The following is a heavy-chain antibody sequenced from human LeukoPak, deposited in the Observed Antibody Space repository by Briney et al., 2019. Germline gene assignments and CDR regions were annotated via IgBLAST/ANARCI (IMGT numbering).Heavy chain of an antibody. CDR2: ISWNSGSI. CDR3: AKVLPGPFDY. D-gene: IGHD1-1*01. J-gene: IGHJ4*02. CDR1: GFTFDDYA. Sequence: GGSLRLSCAASGFTFDDYAMHWVRQAPGKGLEWVSGISWNSGSIGYADSVKGRFTISRDSSKNTLYLQMNSLRAEDTAVYYCAKVLPGPFDYWGQGTLVTVSS. V-gene: IGHV3-9*01.